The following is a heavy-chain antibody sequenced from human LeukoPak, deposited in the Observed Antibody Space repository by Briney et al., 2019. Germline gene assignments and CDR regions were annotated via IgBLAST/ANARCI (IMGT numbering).Heavy chain of an antibody. J-gene: IGHJ4*02. CDR1: GFTFSSYA. CDR3: ARAARDGYNYD. V-gene: IGHV3-30*04. CDR2: ISYDGSNK. D-gene: IGHD5-24*01. Sequence: PGRSLRLSCAASGFTFSSYAMHWVRQAPGKGLEWVAVISYDGSNKYYADSVKGRFTISRDNSKNTLCLQMNSLRAEDTAVYYCARAARDGYNYDWGQGTLVTVSS.